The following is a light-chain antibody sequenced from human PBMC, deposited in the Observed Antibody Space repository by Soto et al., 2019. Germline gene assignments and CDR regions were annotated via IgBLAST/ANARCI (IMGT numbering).Light chain of an antibody. CDR2: DAS. CDR1: QDISKN. Sequence: IQMTQSPSSLSASVGDRVTITCQASQDISKNLNWYQQKLGKAPKLLIYDASSLQTGVPSRFSGSGSATHFTFTISSLQPEDIATSYCRQYDNLLPITFGQGTRLEIK. J-gene: IGKJ5*01. V-gene: IGKV1-33*01. CDR3: RQYDNLLPIT.